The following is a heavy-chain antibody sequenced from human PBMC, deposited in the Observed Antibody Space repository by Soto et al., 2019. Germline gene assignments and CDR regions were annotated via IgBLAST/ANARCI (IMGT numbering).Heavy chain of an antibody. CDR2: IWYDGSNK. V-gene: IGHV3-33*01. CDR3: ARDRFNSNYFDY. CDR1: GFTFSSYG. D-gene: IGHD4-4*01. J-gene: IGHJ4*02. Sequence: ESGGGVVQPGRSLRLSCAASGFTFSSYGMHWVRQAPGKGLEWVAVIWYDGSNKYYADSVKGRFTISRDNSKNTLYLQMNSLRAEDTAVYYCARDRFNSNYFDYWGQGTLVTVSS.